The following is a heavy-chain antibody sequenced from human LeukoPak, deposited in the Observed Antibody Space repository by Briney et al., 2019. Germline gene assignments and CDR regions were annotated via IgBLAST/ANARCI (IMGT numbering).Heavy chain of an antibody. D-gene: IGHD1-26*01. CDR3: ARDGYSYYYYGMDV. V-gene: IGHV3-48*02. J-gene: IGHJ6*02. CDR1: GFTFSSCS. CDR2: ISSSSSTI. Sequence: GGSLRLSCAASGFTFSSCSMNWVRQAPGKGLEWVSYISSSSSTIYYADSVKGRFTISRDNAKNSLYLQMNSLRDEDTAVYYCARDGYSYYYYGMDVWGQGTTVTVSS.